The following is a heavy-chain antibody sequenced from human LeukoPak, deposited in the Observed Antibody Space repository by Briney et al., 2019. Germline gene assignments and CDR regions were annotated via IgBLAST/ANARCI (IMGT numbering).Heavy chain of an antibody. Sequence: GGSLRLSCAASGFTFSSYSMTWVRQAPGKGLEWVSSISSSSSYIYYADSVKGRFTISRDNAKNSLYLQMNSLRAEDTAVHYCAREGPYGDYFDYWGQGTLVTVSS. CDR1: GFTFSSYS. CDR3: AREGPYGDYFDY. D-gene: IGHD4-17*01. CDR2: ISSSSSYI. J-gene: IGHJ4*02. V-gene: IGHV3-21*01.